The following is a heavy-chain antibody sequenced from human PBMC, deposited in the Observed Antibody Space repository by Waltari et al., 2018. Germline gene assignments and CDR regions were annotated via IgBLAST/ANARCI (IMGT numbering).Heavy chain of an antibody. CDR3: AREPSYCGGDCSWRYFDL. J-gene: IGHJ2*01. CDR2: IYYSGST. D-gene: IGHD2-21*01. V-gene: IGHV4-59*01. CDR1: GGSISSYY. Sequence: QVQLQESGPGLVKPSETLSLTCTVSGGSISSYYWSWIRQPPGKGLEWIGYIYYSGSTNYNPSRKSRVTISVDTSKNQFSLKLSSVTAADTAVYYCAREPSYCGGDCSWRYFDLWGRGTLVTVSS.